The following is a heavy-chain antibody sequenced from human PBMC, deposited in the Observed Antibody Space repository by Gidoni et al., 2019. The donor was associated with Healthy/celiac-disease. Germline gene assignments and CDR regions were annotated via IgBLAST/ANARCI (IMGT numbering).Heavy chain of an antibody. CDR2: VKSKTDGGTT. CDR1: GFTFSNAW. D-gene: IGHD6-19*01. J-gene: IGHJ4*02. V-gene: IGHV3-15*01. Sequence: EVQLVESGGGLVKPGGSLRLSCAASGFTFSNAWMSWVRQAPGKGLEWVGRVKSKTDGGTTDYAAPVKGRFTISRDDSKNTLYLQMNSLKTEDTAVYYCTTDPGIAVADIWGQGTLVTVSS. CDR3: TTDPGIAVADI.